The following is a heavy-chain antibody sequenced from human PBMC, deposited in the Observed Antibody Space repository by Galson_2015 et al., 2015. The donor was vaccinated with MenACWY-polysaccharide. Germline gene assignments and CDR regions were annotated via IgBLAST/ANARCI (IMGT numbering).Heavy chain of an antibody. V-gene: IGHV3-48*02. CDR2: IRSPSDII. J-gene: IGHJ4*03. CDR1: GFSFSSYN. CDR3: ARDRERTGSLVY. Sequence: SLRLSCAASGFSFSSYNMSWVRQAPGKGLEWVSYIRSPSDIIYYADSVRSRFTISRDNAKNSLYLQINSLRDEDTAVYYCARDRERTGSLVYWGRGALVT. D-gene: IGHD1-26*01.